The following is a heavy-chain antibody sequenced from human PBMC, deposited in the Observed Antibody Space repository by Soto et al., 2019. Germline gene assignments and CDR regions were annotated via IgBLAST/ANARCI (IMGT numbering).Heavy chain of an antibody. J-gene: IGHJ6*02. CDR3: ASYSGSYSPHYYGMDV. CDR2: IDPSDSYT. Sequence: LGESLKISCKGSGYSFTSYWISWVRQMPGKGLEWMGRIDPSDSYTNYSPSFQGHVTISADKSISTAHLQWSSLKASDTAMYYCASYSGSYSPHYYGMDVWGQGTTVTVSS. D-gene: IGHD1-26*01. V-gene: IGHV5-10-1*01. CDR1: GYSFTSYW.